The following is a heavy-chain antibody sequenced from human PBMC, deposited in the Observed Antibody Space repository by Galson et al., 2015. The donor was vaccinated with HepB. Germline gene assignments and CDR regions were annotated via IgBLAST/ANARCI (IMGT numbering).Heavy chain of an antibody. J-gene: IGHJ6*02. Sequence: TVSGGSISSYYWSWIRQPPGKGLEWIGYIYYSGSTNYNPSLKSRVTISVDTSKNQFSLKLSSVTAADTAVYYCATTSPYIVATRNYYYGMDVWGQGTTVTVSS. D-gene: IGHD5-12*01. CDR3: ATTSPYIVATRNYYYGMDV. V-gene: IGHV4-59*08. CDR1: GGSISSYY. CDR2: IYYSGST.